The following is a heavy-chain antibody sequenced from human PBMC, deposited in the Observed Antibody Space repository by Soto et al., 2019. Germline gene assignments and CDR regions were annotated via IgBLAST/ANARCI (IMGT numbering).Heavy chain of an antibody. Sequence: GGSLRPACAAAKFTFGHYVTDWVRQAPRSGLEWVSTISYSVDKTKYAYSVKGRFSIARGNCKNTLSLQMNSLIVEDAAVCYCARRAMTEATACGAFDIWGQGTMVTVSS. CDR2: ISYSVDKT. CDR1: KFTFGHYV. D-gene: IGHD5-18*01. J-gene: IGHJ3*02. CDR3: ARRAMTEATACGAFDI. V-gene: IGHV3-23*01.